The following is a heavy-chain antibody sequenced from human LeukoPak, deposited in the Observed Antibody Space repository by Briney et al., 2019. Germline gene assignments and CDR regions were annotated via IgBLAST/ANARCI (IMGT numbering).Heavy chain of an antibody. D-gene: IGHD6-6*01. J-gene: IGHJ4*02. Sequence: GGSLRLSCTASGFTFGDYVMSWFRQPPGKGLEWVGLIRGKASAETTEYAASVKGRFTISRDDSNSIAYLQMDDLKTEDTAVYFCVRGRLGSSQDKWGQGTLVTVSS. CDR1: GFTFGDYV. V-gene: IGHV3-49*03. CDR3: VRGRLGSSQDK. CDR2: IRGKASAETT.